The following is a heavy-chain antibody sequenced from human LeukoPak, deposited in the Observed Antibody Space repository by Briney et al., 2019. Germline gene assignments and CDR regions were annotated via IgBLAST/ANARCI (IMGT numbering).Heavy chain of an antibody. D-gene: IGHD1-1*01. CDR1: GGSISSYY. CDR2: ISYSGST. CDR3: ARRGFSWYFDY. V-gene: IGHV4-59*08. J-gene: IGHJ4*02. Sequence: PSETLSLTCTVSGGSISSYYWTWIRQPPGKGLEYIGYISYSGSTSYNPSLKSRVTISVDTSKNQFSLKLSSVTAADTAFYYCARRGFSWYFDYWGQGTLVTVSS.